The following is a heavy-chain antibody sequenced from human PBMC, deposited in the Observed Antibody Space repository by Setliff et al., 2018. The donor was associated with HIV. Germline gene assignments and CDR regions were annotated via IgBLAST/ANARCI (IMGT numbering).Heavy chain of an antibody. D-gene: IGHD6-19*01. CDR1: GFTFSTSA. V-gene: IGHV3-23*01. J-gene: IGHJ4*02. Sequence: PGGSLRLSCAASGFTFSTSAMTWVRRTPGKGLEWVSSISGPGSSSYYADSVKGRFTISRDNSKDTLFLQMNVPSAGDTAIYYCAKWHSTAWYSGYYIDNWGQGTQVTVSS. CDR3: AKWHSTAWYSGYYIDN. CDR2: ISGPGSSS.